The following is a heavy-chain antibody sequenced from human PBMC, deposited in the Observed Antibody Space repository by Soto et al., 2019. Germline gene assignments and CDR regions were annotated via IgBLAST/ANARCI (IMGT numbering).Heavy chain of an antibody. V-gene: IGHV3-48*01. CDR3: AKDLNYDFWSGYGWVYYYGMDV. Sequence: PGGSLRLSCAASTFSFSSFSMNWVRQAPGKGLEWVSFIRNNGNTIYYEDSVKGRFNISRDNSKNTLYLQMNSLRAEDTAVYYCAKDLNYDFWSGYGWVYYYGMDVWGQGTTVTVSS. J-gene: IGHJ6*02. CDR1: TFSFSSFS. D-gene: IGHD3-3*01. CDR2: IRNNGNTI.